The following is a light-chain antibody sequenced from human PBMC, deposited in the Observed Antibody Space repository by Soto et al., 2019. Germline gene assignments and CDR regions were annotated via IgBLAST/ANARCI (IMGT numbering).Light chain of an antibody. CDR3: QQLNSYPYT. J-gene: IGKJ2*01. V-gene: IGKV1-9*01. Sequence: DIQLTRPQSFLPDSVEAGVPLLCRAGKGFAGFLAWYQQKPGKAPKLLIYAASTLQSGVPSRFSGSGSGTEFTLTISSLQPEDFATYYCQQLNSYPYTFGQGTKLEIK. CDR2: AAS. CDR1: KGFAGF.